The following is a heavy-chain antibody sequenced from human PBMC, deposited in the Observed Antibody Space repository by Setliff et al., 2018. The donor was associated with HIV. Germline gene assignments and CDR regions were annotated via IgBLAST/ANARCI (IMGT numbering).Heavy chain of an antibody. Sequence: GASVKVSCKASGYTFTGNYIHWVRQAPGQGLEWMGWINPNSGGTNYEQKFQGRVTMTTDTSTSTAYMELSSLRSEDTAVNYCARGQASNDYGVSFWGQGTMVTVSS. V-gene: IGHV1-2*02. J-gene: IGHJ3*01. D-gene: IGHD4-17*01. CDR2: INPNSGGT. CDR1: GYTFTGNY. CDR3: ARGQASNDYGVSF.